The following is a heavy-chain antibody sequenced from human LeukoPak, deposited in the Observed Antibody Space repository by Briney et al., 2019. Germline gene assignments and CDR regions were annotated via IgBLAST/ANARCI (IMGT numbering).Heavy chain of an antibody. CDR3: ARDRLLEDRDYYYYYYMDV. D-gene: IGHD1-1*01. V-gene: IGHV3-30*19. CDR1: GFTFSSFG. CDR2: MSIDEDGGKT. J-gene: IGHJ6*03. Sequence: PGGSLRLSCAASGFTFSSFGMHWVRRAPGKGLEWVAFMSIDEDGGKTYFADSVKGRFTISRDNSKKTVDLQMKSLRPEDTAVYHSARDRLLEDRDYYYYYYMDVWGKGTTVTVSS.